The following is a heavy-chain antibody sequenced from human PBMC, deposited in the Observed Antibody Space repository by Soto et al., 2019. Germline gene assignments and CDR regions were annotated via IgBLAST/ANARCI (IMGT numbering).Heavy chain of an antibody. J-gene: IGHJ5*02. D-gene: IGHD5-12*01. CDR2: IKQDGSEK. CDR3: ASRYRWLQSGWFDP. V-gene: IGHV3-7*01. CDR1: GVPFSSYW. Sequence: PGGALGLCYASCGVPFSSYWMSGVRQAPGKGLEWVANIKQDGSEKYYVDSVKGRLTISRDNAKNSLYLQMNSLRAEDTAVYYCASRYRWLQSGWFDPWGKGPLVPVPS.